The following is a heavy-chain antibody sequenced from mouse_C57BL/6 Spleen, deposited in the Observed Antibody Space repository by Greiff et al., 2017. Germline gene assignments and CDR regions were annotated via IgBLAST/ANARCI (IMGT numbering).Heavy chain of an antibody. CDR1: GFTFSSYG. Sequence: EVQRVESGGDLVKPGGSLKLSCAASGFTFSSYGMSWVRQTPDKRLEWVATISSGGSYTYYPDSVKGRFTISRDNAKNTLYLQMSRLKSEDTAMYYCARQGGSSYVYAMDYWGQGTSVTVSS. J-gene: IGHJ4*01. V-gene: IGHV5-6*01. CDR3: ARQGGSSYVYAMDY. CDR2: ISSGGSYT. D-gene: IGHD1-1*01.